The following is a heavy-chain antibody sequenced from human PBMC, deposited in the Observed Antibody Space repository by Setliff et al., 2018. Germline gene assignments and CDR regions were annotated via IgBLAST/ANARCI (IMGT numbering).Heavy chain of an antibody. Sequence: SETLSLTCIVSGASITSDGYYWSWIRQHPVKGLEWIGYIYYNGDTYYNPYLKSRVAISLDTSKNHFSLELSSVRAADTALYYCARSRTIAVKGGVFAVWGRGTLVTVS. D-gene: IGHD6-19*01. J-gene: IGHJ2*01. V-gene: IGHV4-31*03. CDR3: ARSRTIAVKGGVFAV. CDR2: IYYNGDT. CDR1: GASITSDGYY.